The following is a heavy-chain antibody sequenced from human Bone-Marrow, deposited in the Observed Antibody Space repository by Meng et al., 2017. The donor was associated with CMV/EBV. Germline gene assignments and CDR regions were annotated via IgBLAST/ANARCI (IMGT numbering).Heavy chain of an antibody. J-gene: IGHJ4*02. CDR3: TTAAMGN. CDR2: IKSKTDRGTT. CDR1: GFTFSNAW. V-gene: IGHV3-15*01. D-gene: IGHD2-2*01. Sequence: GGSLRLSCAASGFTFSNAWMSWVRQAPGKGLEWVGRIKSKTDRGTTDYAAPVKGRFAISRDDSKNTLYLQMNSLKTEDSAVYYCTTAAMGNWGQGTLVTVSS.